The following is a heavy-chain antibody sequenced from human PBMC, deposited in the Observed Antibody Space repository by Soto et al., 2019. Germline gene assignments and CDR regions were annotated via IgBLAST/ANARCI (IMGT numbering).Heavy chain of an antibody. Sequence: PSETLSLTCTVSGGSISSYYWSWIRQPPGKGLEWIGYIYYSGSTNYNPSLKSRVTISVDTSKNQFSLKLSSVTAADTAVYYCARDSGDGYSEYYYYGMDVWGQGTKVTVSS. D-gene: IGHD5-18*01. V-gene: IGHV4-59*01. CDR2: IYYSGST. CDR3: ARDSGDGYSEYYYYGMDV. CDR1: GGSISSYY. J-gene: IGHJ6*02.